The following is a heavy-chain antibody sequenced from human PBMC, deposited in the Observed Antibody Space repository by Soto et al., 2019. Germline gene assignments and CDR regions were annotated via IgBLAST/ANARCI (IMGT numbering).Heavy chain of an antibody. V-gene: IGHV3-33*01. Sequence: QVQLVQSGGGAVQPGGSLGLSCVASGFNFRSYAMHWVRQAPGKGLESVAVIWNDGSNKYYRDSVKGRFTISRDNSNNTLYLQMNSLRAEATAVYYCVRGNQLYLFDYGGQGTLVTVSS. CDR3: VRGNQLYLFDY. CDR2: IWNDGSNK. CDR1: GFNFRSYA. J-gene: IGHJ4*02. D-gene: IGHD2-2*02.